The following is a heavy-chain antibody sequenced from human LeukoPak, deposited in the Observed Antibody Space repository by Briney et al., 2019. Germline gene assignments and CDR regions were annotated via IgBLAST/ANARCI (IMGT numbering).Heavy chain of an antibody. CDR2: ISGSGGST. Sequence: QPGESLRLSCAASGFTFSSYAMSWVRQAPGKGLEWASAISGSGGSTYYADSVKGRFTISRDNSKNTLYLQMNSLRAEDTAVYYCAKVPYDSSGYYYFDYWGQGTLVTVSS. D-gene: IGHD3-22*01. V-gene: IGHV3-23*01. CDR3: AKVPYDSSGYYYFDY. J-gene: IGHJ4*02. CDR1: GFTFSSYA.